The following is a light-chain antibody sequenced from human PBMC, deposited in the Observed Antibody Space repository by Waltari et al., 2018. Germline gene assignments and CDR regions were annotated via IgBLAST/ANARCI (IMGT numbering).Light chain of an antibody. J-gene: IGKJ4*01. CDR1: QSVSSY. CDR3: QQYNNWPPLT. V-gene: IGKV3-15*01. Sequence: EIVLTQSPATLSLSPGERATLSCRASQSVSSYLAWYQQKPGQAPRLLIYDASTRDTGIPDRFSGSGSGTEFTLTISSLQSEDFAFYYCQQYNNWPPLTFGGGTKVEIK. CDR2: DAS.